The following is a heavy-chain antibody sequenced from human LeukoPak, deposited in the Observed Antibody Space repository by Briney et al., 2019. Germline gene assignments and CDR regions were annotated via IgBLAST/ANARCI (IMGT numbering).Heavy chain of an antibody. CDR1: GFAFSSYS. J-gene: IGHJ4*02. CDR2: ISSSSSYI. CDR3: ARDCSSTSCYPPGVY. Sequence: GGSLRLSCAASGFAFSSYSMHWVRHAPGKGLEWVSSISSSSSYIYYADSVEGRFTISRDNAKNSLYLQMNSLRAEDTAVYYCARDCSSTSCYPPGVYWGQGTLVTVSS. D-gene: IGHD2-2*01. V-gene: IGHV3-21*01.